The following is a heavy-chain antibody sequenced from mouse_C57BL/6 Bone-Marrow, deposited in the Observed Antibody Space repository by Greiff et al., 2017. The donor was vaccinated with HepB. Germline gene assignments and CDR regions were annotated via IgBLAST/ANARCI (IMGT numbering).Heavy chain of an antibody. J-gene: IGHJ2*01. D-gene: IGHD1-1*01. CDR2: ISNGGGST. Sequence: EVKLQESGGGLVQPGGSLKLSCAASGFTFSDYYMYWVRQTPEKRLEWVAYISNGGGSTYYPDTVKGRFTIYRDNAKNTLYLQMSRLKSEDTAMYYCARHDYGSSSFDYWGQGTTLTVSS. CDR1: GFTFSDYY. V-gene: IGHV5-12*01. CDR3: ARHDYGSSSFDY.